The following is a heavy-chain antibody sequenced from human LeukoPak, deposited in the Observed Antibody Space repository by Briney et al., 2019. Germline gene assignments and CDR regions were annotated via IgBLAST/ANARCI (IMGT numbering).Heavy chain of an antibody. V-gene: IGHV3-23*01. CDR3: AKTMGAIDHDY. J-gene: IGHJ4*02. Sequence: PGGSLRLSCAASGFTFSDFAMSRVRQAPGKGLEWVSTITGTGGGTYYADSIKGRFTFSRDNSRNTLHLQMNSLRAEDTAVYYCAKTMGAIDHDYWGQGTLVTVSS. D-gene: IGHD1-26*01. CDR2: ITGTGGGT. CDR1: GFTFSDFA.